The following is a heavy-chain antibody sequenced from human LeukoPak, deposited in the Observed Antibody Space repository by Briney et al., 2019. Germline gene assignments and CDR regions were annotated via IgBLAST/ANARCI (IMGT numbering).Heavy chain of an antibody. D-gene: IGHD1-26*01. CDR3: VRAGGTAHFDY. J-gene: IGHJ4*02. CDR2: INPSGGST. CDR1: GYTFTSYY. Sequence: ASVKDSCKASGYTFTSYYIDWVRQAPGQGLAWMGVINPSGGSTRYAQKFQGRVTLTRDTSISTAYMELSSLTSDDTAVYFCVRAGGTAHFDYWGQGTLVTVSS. V-gene: IGHV1-46*01.